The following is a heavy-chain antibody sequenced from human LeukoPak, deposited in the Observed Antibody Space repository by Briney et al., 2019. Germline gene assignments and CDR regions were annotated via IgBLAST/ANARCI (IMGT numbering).Heavy chain of an antibody. Sequence: GGSLRLSCAASGFTFSSYAMSWVRQAPGKGLEWVSSISSSSSYIYYADSVKDRFTISRDNAKNSLYLQMNSLRAEDTAVYYCAGELIAAAGKEDYWGQGTLVTVSS. J-gene: IGHJ4*02. CDR3: AGELIAAAGKEDY. CDR1: GFTFSSYA. D-gene: IGHD6-13*01. V-gene: IGHV3-21*01. CDR2: ISSSSSYI.